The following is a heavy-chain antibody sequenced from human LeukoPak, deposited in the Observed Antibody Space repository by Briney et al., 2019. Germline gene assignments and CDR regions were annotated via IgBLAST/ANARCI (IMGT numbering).Heavy chain of an antibody. Sequence: PGGSLRLSCAASGFTFSDYYMSWIRQAPGKGLEWVSAISGSGGSTYYADSVKGRFTISRDNSKNTLYLQMNSLRAEDTAVYYCAKDLVVVVVAATNFDYWGQGTLVTVSS. CDR3: AKDLVVVVVAATNFDY. CDR2: ISGSGGST. D-gene: IGHD2-15*01. V-gene: IGHV3-23*01. J-gene: IGHJ4*02. CDR1: GFTFSDYY.